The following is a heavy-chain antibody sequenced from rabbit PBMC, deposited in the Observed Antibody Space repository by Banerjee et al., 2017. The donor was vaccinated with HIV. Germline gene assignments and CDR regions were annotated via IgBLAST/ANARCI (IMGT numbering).Heavy chain of an antibody. CDR1: GFSFSSSYY. D-gene: IGHD8-1*01. CDR2: IDGGSSGST. CDR3: AREDSSYLPFDL. V-gene: IGHV1S45*01. Sequence: QEQLEESGGGLVKPEGSLTLTCKASGFSFSSSYYMCWVRQAPGKGLEWIAYIDGGSSGSTYYASWAKGRFTISKTSSTTVTLQMTSLTAADTATYFCAREDSSYLPFDLWGPGTLVTVS. J-gene: IGHJ4*01.